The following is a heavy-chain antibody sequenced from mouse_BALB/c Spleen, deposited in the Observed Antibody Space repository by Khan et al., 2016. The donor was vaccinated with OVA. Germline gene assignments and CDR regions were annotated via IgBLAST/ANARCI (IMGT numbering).Heavy chain of an antibody. CDR1: GFTFSTYG. V-gene: IGHV5-6*02. D-gene: IGHD1-1*01. CDR3: ARLAYYYNSEGFAY. CDR2: INTGGAYT. Sequence: EVMLVESGGDFVRPGGSLKLSCAASGFTFSTYGMSWVRQTPDKRLEWVATINTGGAYTYYPDTVKGRFTISRDNAKNTLYLQFSSLKSEDTAIYYCARLAYYYNSEGFAYWGRGTLVTVSA. J-gene: IGHJ3*01.